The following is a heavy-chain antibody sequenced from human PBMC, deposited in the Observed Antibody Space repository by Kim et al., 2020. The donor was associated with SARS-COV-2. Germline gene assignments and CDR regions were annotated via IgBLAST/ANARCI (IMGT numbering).Heavy chain of an antibody. J-gene: IGHJ4*02. CDR3: ARGVPLGGSCPYFDY. Sequence: SETLSLTCAVSGGSISSGGYSWSWIRQPPGKGLEWIGYIYHSGSTYYNPSLKSRVTISVDRSKNQFSLKLSSVTAADTAVYYCARGVPLGGSCPYFDYWGQGTLVTVSS. D-gene: IGHD2-15*01. V-gene: IGHV4-30-2*01. CDR2: IYHSGST. CDR1: GGSISSGGYS.